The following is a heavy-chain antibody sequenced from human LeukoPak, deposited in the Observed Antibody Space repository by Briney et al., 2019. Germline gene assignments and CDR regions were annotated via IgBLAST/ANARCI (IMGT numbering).Heavy chain of an antibody. Sequence: GGSLRLSCAASGFIFSSYAMSWVRRAPGKGLEWVSAISGSGGRTYYADSVKGRFTISRDNSKNTLYLQMNSLRAEDTAVYYCAKGYCSGGSCYSGLFDYWGQGTLVTVSS. CDR1: GFIFSSYA. J-gene: IGHJ4*02. CDR3: AKGYCSGGSCYSGLFDY. D-gene: IGHD2-15*01. V-gene: IGHV3-23*01. CDR2: ISGSGGRT.